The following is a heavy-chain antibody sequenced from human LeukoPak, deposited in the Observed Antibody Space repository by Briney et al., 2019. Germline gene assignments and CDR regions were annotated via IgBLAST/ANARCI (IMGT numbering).Heavy chain of an antibody. J-gene: IGHJ1*01. CDR3: AKDQGIQLWLKYFQH. CDR1: GFTFNNYA. V-gene: IGHV3-23*01. D-gene: IGHD5-18*01. Sequence: GGSLRLSCAASGFTFNNYAMTWVRQAPGRGLEWVSAISGSGGTTLYADSVKGRFTISRDNSKSTLYLQMNSLRAEDTAVYYCAKDQGIQLWLKYFQHWGQGTLVTVSS. CDR2: ISGSGGTT.